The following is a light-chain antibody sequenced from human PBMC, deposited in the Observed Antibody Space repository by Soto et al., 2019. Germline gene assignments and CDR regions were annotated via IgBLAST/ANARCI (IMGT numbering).Light chain of an antibody. V-gene: IGLV2-23*02. CDR3: CSFAGTSTYSV. Sequence: QSALTQPASVSGSPGQSITISCTGTSSDIGSYNLVSWYQQHPGKVPKLIIYEVNKRPSGVSNRFSGSKSGTTASLTLSGHQADDEADFYCCSFAGTSTYSVFGGGTQLTVL. CDR2: EVN. J-gene: IGLJ3*02. CDR1: SSDIGSYNL.